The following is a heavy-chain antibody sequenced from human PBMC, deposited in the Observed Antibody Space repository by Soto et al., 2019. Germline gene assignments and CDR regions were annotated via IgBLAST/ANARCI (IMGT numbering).Heavy chain of an antibody. Sequence: QVQLQQWGAGLLKPSETLSLTCAVYGGSCSGYYWSWIRQPPGKGLEWIGEINHSGSTNYNPSLKSRVTISVDTSKNQFSLQLSSVTAADTAVYYCARAPPRRYCSSTSCANWFDPWDQGTLVTVSS. J-gene: IGHJ5*02. CDR2: INHSGST. D-gene: IGHD2-2*01. V-gene: IGHV4-34*01. CDR3: ARAPPRRYCSSTSCANWFDP. CDR1: GGSCSGYY.